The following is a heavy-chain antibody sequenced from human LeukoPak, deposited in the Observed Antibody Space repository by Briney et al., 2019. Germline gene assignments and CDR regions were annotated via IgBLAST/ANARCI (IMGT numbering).Heavy chain of an antibody. V-gene: IGHV5-51*01. Sequence: GESLKISCKGSGYNFATKWIGWGRQMPGKGLELGGIIYPGDCDTRYSPSLHGQVTISADKSINPAYLQWSSLKASDTAIYYCVRHVPVSYPSGLDYWGQGTLVTVSS. CDR1: GYNFATKW. CDR2: IYPGDCDT. D-gene: IGHD3-10*01. J-gene: IGHJ4*02. CDR3: VRHVPVSYPSGLDY.